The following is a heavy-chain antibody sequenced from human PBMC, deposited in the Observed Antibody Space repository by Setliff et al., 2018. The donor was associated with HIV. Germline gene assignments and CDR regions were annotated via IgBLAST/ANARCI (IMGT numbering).Heavy chain of an antibody. CDR2: IYDSGSP. J-gene: IGHJ4*02. V-gene: IGHV4-59*01. CDR3: ARAGMGALRSLFDY. Sequence: SETLSLTCTVSGGSTSNEYWSWIRQPPGKGLEWIGYIYDSGSPKYNPSLKSRVTISIDTSKSQISLKLTSVTAADTAIYYCARAGMGALRSLFDYWGQGTLVTVSS. CDR1: GGSTSNEY. D-gene: IGHD1-26*01.